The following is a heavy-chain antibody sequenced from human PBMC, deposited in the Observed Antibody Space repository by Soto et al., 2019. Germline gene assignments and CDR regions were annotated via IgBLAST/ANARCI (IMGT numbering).Heavy chain of an antibody. D-gene: IGHD3-10*01. CDR3: ARGVGLWFGELPNDAFDI. CDR1: GYTFTGYY. Sequence: GASVKVSCKASGYTFTGYYMHWVRQAPGQGLEWMGWINPNSGGTNYAQKFQGWVTMTRDTSISTAYMELSRLRSDDTAVYYCARGVGLWFGELPNDAFDIWGQGTMVTVSS. V-gene: IGHV1-2*04. CDR2: INPNSGGT. J-gene: IGHJ3*02.